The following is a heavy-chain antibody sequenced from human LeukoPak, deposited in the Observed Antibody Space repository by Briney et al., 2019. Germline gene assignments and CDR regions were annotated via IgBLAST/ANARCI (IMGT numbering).Heavy chain of an antibody. D-gene: IGHD2-15*01. Sequence: SVKVSCKASGGTFSSYANSWVRHAPGQGLEWMGGIIPIFGTANYAQKFQGRVTITADKSTSTAYMELSSLRSEDTAVYYCARYCSGGSCYSYFDYWGQGTLVTVSS. CDR2: IIPIFGTA. V-gene: IGHV1-69*06. CDR1: GGTFSSYA. J-gene: IGHJ4*02. CDR3: ARYCSGGSCYSYFDY.